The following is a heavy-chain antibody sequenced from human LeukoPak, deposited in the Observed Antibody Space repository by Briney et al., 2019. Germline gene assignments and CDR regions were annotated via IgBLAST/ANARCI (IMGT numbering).Heavy chain of an antibody. CDR3: SRDQTPYY. V-gene: IGHV3-49*04. Sequence: GGSLRLSCTASGFTFGDYAMTWVRQAPGKGLEWVGFIASKTYGGTAEYAASVKGRFTISRDDSKSIAYLQMNSLKTEDTAVYFCSRDQTPYYWGQGTLVTDSS. CDR1: GFTFGDYA. J-gene: IGHJ4*02. CDR2: IASKTYGGTA.